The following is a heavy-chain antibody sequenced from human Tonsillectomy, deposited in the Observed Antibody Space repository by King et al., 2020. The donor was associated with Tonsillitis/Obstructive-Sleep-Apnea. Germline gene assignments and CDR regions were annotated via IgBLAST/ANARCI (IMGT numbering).Heavy chain of an antibody. CDR2: INPHSVGP. CDR3: ARSGAFDI. V-gene: IGHV1-2*04. CDR1: GYTFTGYY. J-gene: IGHJ3*02. Sequence: VQLVESGAEVKKPGASVKVSCKASGYTFTGYYMHWVRQAPGQGLEWMGWINPHSVGPNYAQKFQGWVTMTRDTSISTAYMELSRLRSDDTAVYYCARSGAFDIWGQGTMVTVSS. D-gene: IGHD6-25*01.